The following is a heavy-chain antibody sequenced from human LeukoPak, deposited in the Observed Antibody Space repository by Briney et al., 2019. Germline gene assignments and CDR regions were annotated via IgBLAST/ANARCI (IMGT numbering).Heavy chain of an antibody. CDR3: ASHRRDGYDFDY. V-gene: IGHV4-39*01. D-gene: IGHD5-24*01. Sequence: SETLSLTCTVSGGSISSSSYYWGWTRQPPGKGLEWIGSIYYSGSTYYNPSLKSRVTISVDTSKNQFSLKLSSVTAADTAVYYCASHRRDGYDFDYWGQGTLVTVSS. CDR1: GGSISSSSYY. CDR2: IYYSGST. J-gene: IGHJ4*02.